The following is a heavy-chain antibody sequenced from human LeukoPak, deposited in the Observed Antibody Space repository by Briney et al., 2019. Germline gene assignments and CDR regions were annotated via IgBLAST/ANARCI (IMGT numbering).Heavy chain of an antibody. CDR2: FDPEDGET. CDR1: GYTLTELS. CDR3: ATIPNCSSTSCSRHYYYYYGMDV. J-gene: IGHJ6*02. V-gene: IGHV1-24*01. D-gene: IGHD2-2*01. Sequence: ASVKVSCKVSGYTLTELSMHWVRQAPGKGLEWMGGFDPEDGETIYAQKFQGRVTMTEDTSTDTAYMELSSLRSEDTAVYYCATIPNCSSTSCSRHYYYYYGMDVWGQGTTVTVS.